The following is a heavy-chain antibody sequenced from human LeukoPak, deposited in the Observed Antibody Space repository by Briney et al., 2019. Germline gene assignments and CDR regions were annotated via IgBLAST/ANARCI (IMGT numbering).Heavy chain of an antibody. CDR3: AKYRWGVVISGDWFDP. J-gene: IGHJ5*02. CDR1: GFTFSSYA. D-gene: IGHD3-3*01. CDR2: ISGSGGST. Sequence: GGSLRLSCAASGFTFSSYAMSWVRQAPGKGLEWVSAISGSGGSTYYADSVKGRFTISRDNSKNTVYLQMNSLRAEDTAVYYCAKYRWGVVISGDWFDPWGQGTLVTVSS. V-gene: IGHV3-23*01.